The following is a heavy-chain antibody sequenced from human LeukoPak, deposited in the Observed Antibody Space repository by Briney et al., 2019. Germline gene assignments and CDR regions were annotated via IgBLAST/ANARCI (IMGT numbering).Heavy chain of an antibody. CDR1: GGTFSSYA. Sequence: ASVKVSCKASGGTFSSYAMSWVRQAPWKGLEWVSAISGSGGSTYYADSVKGRFTISRDNSKNTLYLQMNSLRAEDTAVYYCAKDLGVVTPSDYWGQGTLVTVSS. J-gene: IGHJ4*02. D-gene: IGHD3-3*01. V-gene: IGHV3-23*01. CDR3: AKDLGVVTPSDY. CDR2: ISGSGGST.